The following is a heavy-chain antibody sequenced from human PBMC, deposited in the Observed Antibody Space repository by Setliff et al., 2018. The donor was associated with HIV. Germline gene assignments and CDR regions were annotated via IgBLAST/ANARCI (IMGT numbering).Heavy chain of an antibody. CDR1: GGSISSHY. Sequence: SETLSLTCTASGGSISSHYWSWIRQPPGKGLEWIGYIYYSGSTNYNPSLKSRVTISVDTSRDQFSLKLSSVTAADTAVYYCAKDGISGGAYPPYYFDYWGHGTLVTVSS. V-gene: IGHV4-59*08. D-gene: IGHD2-15*01. CDR2: IYYSGST. J-gene: IGHJ4*01. CDR3: AKDGISGGAYPPYYFDY.